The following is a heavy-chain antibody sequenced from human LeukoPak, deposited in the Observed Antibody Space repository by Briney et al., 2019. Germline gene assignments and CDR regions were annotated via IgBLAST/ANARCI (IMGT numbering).Heavy chain of an antibody. J-gene: IGHJ4*02. V-gene: IGHV3-53*01. CDR2: IYSGGRT. CDR3: ARESGYGAFDY. Sequence: GGSLRLSCAASGFTVSSNYMSWVRQAPGKGLEWVSVIYSGGRTDYADSVKGRFTISRDNSKNTLYLQMNSLRAEDTAVYYCARESGYGAFDYWGQGALVTVSS. CDR1: GFTVSSNY. D-gene: IGHD5-12*01.